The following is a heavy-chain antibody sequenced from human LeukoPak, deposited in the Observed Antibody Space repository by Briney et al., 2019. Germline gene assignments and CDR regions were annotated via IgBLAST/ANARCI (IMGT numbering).Heavy chain of an antibody. CDR1: GGSISSSSYY. J-gene: IGHJ4*02. Sequence: SGTLSLTCTVSGGSISSSSYYWGWIRQPPGKGLEWIGSIYYSGSTYYNPSLKSRVTISVDTSKNQFSLKLSSVTAADTAVYYCARDAGPGPAYYFDYWGQGTLVTVSS. CDR3: ARDAGPGPAYYFDY. D-gene: IGHD3-10*01. V-gene: IGHV4-39*07. CDR2: IYYSGST.